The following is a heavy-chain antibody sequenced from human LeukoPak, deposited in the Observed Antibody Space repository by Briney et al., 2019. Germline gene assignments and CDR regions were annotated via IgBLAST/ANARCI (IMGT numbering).Heavy chain of an antibody. CDR3: ARGTNAYPSYFDY. Sequence: PGGSLRLSCAASGFTVSSNYMSWVRQAPGKGLEWVSVIYSGGTTYYADSVKGRFTISRDNSKNTEYLQMNSLRAEGTAVYYCARGTNAYPSYFDYWGQGTLVTVSS. CDR2: IYSGGTT. CDR1: GFTVSSNY. D-gene: IGHD2-8*01. J-gene: IGHJ4*02. V-gene: IGHV3-53*01.